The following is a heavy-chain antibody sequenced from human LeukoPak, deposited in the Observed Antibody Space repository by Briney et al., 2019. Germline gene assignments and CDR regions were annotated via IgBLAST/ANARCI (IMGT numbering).Heavy chain of an antibody. CDR3: ATGYYDFWSAHSGPYYFDY. V-gene: IGHV1-24*01. Sequence: ASVKVSCKVSGYILTELSMHWVRQAPGKGLEWMGGFDPEDGETIYAQKFQGRVTMTEDTSTDTAYMELSSLRSEDTAVYYCATGYYDFWSAHSGPYYFDYWGQGTLVTVSS. D-gene: IGHD3-3*01. J-gene: IGHJ4*02. CDR1: GYILTELS. CDR2: FDPEDGET.